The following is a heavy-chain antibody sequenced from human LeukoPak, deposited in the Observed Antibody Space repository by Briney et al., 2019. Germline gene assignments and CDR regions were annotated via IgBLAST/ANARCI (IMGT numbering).Heavy chain of an antibody. J-gene: IGHJ3*02. V-gene: IGHV1-18*01. CDR2: SSAYNGIT. CDR1: GDTCTSYS. Sequence: ASVKVSCKASGDTCTSYSISWVRQAPGQGLEWMGWSSAYNGITNYAQKLQGRVTMATDTSTSTAYMELSSVRSKDTAVYYCARVNCGGDCYSDRGAFDIWGQGTMVTVSS. CDR3: ARVNCGGDCYSDRGAFDI. D-gene: IGHD2-21*02.